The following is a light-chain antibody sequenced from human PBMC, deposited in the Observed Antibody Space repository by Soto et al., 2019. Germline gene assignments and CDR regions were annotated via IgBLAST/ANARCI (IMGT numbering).Light chain of an antibody. CDR2: DVS. CDR3: ASFAPGRIYV. J-gene: IGLJ1*01. V-gene: IGLV2-14*03. CDR1: RSDVGGYDY. Sequence: QSVLTQPASVSGSPGQSITISCTGTRSDVGGYDYVSWYQQHPGKAPKVMISDVSDRPSGVSTRFSGSKSGNTASLTISGLQPEDEAHYYCASFAPGRIYVFGNGTKLTVL.